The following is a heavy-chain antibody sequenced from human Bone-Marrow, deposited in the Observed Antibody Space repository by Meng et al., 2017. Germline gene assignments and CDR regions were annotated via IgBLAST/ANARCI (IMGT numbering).Heavy chain of an antibody. CDR2: ISWNSGSI. V-gene: IGHV3-9*01. CDR1: GFTFDDYA. CDR3: ARGVEGG. J-gene: IGHJ4*02. Sequence: SLKISCAASGFTFDDYAMHWVRQAPGKGLEWVSGISWNSGSIGYADSVKGRFTISRDNAKNSLYLQMNSLRAEDTAVYYCARGVEGGWGQGTLVTVSS.